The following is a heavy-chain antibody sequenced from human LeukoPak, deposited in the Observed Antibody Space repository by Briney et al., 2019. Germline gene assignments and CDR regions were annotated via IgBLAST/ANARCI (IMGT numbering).Heavy chain of an antibody. CDR2: ISWDGGST. CDR1: GFTFDDYT. CDR3: AKIAGGGEAHADY. J-gene: IGHJ4*02. Sequence: GGSLRLSCAASGFTFDDYTMHWVRQAPGKGLEWVSLISWDGGSTYYADSVKGRFTISRDNSKNSLYLQMNSLRTENTALYYCAKIAGGGEAHADYWGQGTLVTVSS. D-gene: IGHD2-21*01. V-gene: IGHV3-43*01.